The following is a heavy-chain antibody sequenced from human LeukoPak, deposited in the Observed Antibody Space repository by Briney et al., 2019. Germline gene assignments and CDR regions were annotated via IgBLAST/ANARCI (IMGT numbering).Heavy chain of an antibody. V-gene: IGHV1-69*13. J-gene: IGHJ4*02. Sequence: SVKVSCKASGGTFSSYAISWVRQAPGQGLEWMGGIIPIFGTANYAQKFQGRVTITADESTSTAYMELSSLRSEDTAVYYCARADSSGYSDFDYWGQGTLVTVSS. D-gene: IGHD3-22*01. CDR3: ARADSSGYSDFDY. CDR2: IIPIFGTA. CDR1: GGTFSSYA.